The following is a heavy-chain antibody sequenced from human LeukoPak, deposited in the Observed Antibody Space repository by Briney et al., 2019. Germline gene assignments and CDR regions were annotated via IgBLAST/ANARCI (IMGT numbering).Heavy chain of an antibody. D-gene: IGHD6-13*01. J-gene: IGHJ5*02. CDR1: GGSISSYY. CDR3: ARYMRQQLVPSASWFDP. V-gene: IGHV4-59*01. Sequence: SETLSLTCTVSGGSISSYYWSWIRQPPGKGLEWIGYIYYSGSTNYNPSLKSRVTISVDTSKNQFSLKLSSVTAADTAVYYCARYMRQQLVPSASWFDPWGQGTLVTVSS. CDR2: IYYSGST.